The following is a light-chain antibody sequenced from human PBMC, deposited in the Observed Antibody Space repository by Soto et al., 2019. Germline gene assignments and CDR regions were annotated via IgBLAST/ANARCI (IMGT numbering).Light chain of an antibody. CDR2: DVS. Sequence: QSALTQPASVSGSPGQSITTSCTGTSSDVGGYNYVSWYQQHPGKAPKLMIYDVSNRPSGVSNRFSGSKSGNTASLTISGLQAEDEADYYCSSYTSSSTQVVFGGGTKLTVL. J-gene: IGLJ2*01. V-gene: IGLV2-14*01. CDR1: SSDVGGYNY. CDR3: SSYTSSSTQVV.